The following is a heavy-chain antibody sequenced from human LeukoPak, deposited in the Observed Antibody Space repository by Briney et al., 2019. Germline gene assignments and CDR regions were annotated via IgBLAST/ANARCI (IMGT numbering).Heavy chain of an antibody. J-gene: IGHJ6*03. CDR1: GGSISSSSYY. V-gene: IGHV4-39*07. D-gene: IGHD3-16*02. CDR3: ARVSYYYYYMDV. Sequence: SETLSLTCTVSGGSISSSSYYWGWIRQPPGKGLEWIGSIYYSGSTYYNPSLKSRVTISVDTSKNQFSLKLSSVTAADTAVYYCARVSYYYYYMDVWGKGTTVTVSS. CDR2: IYYSGST.